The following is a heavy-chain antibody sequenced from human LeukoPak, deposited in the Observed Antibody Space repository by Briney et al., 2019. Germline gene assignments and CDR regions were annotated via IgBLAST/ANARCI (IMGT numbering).Heavy chain of an antibody. D-gene: IGHD2-15*01. Sequence: GGSLRLSCAASGFTFDDYAMRWVRHVPGKGLEWVSLISGDGGSTSYADSVKGRFTISRDNNKSSLYLQMNSLRAEDTALYYCAKDGYCSGGRCHAALNYWGQGTLVTVSS. CDR1: GFTFDDYA. CDR2: ISGDGGST. CDR3: AKDGYCSGGRCHAALNY. V-gene: IGHV3-43*02. J-gene: IGHJ4*02.